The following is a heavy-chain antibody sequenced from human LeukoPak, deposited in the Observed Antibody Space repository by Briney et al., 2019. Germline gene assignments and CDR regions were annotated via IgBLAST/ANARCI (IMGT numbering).Heavy chain of an antibody. D-gene: IGHD1-26*01. CDR1: GYSFTSYW. CDR3: AGLGEGLYSGSYLNYYYYYMDV. Sequence: GESLKISCKGSGYSFTSYWIGWVRQMPGKGLEWMGIIYPGDSDTRYSPSFQGQVTISADKSISTAYLQWSSLKASDTAMYYCAGLGEGLYSGSYLNYYYYYMDVWGKGTTVTVSS. J-gene: IGHJ6*03. V-gene: IGHV5-51*01. CDR2: IYPGDSDT.